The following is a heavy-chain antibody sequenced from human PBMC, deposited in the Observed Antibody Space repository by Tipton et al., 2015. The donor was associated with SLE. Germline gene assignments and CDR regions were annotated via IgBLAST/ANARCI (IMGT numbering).Heavy chain of an antibody. CDR1: GFTFSDYY. D-gene: IGHD4-11*01. J-gene: IGHJ4*02. CDR2: ISGSGGST. V-gene: IGHV3-23*01. Sequence: SLRLSCAASGFTFSDYYMSWIRQAPGKGLEWVSAISGSGGSTYYADSVKGRFTISRDNSKNTLYLQMNSLRAEDTAVYYCAKGLHDYGDNWGQGTLVTVSS. CDR3: AKGLHDYGDN.